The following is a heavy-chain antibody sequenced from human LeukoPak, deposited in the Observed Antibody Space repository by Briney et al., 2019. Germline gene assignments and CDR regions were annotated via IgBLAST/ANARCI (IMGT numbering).Heavy chain of an antibody. CDR3: AREVSSEVPAYFDY. CDR2: ISYDGSNK. Sequence: GRSLRLSCAASGFTFSSYAMHWVRQAPGKGLEWVAVISYDGSNKQYANSVKGRLTISRDNSKNTLYLQMNSLRAEDTAVYYCAREVSSEVPAYFDYWGQGTLVTVSS. J-gene: IGHJ4*02. CDR1: GFTFSSYA. D-gene: IGHD2-2*01. V-gene: IGHV3-30*04.